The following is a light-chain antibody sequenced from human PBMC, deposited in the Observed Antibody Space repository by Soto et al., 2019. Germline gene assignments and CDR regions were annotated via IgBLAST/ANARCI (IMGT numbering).Light chain of an antibody. V-gene: IGLV2-14*01. CDR1: SSDGGGYNY. Sequence: QSALTQPASVSGSPGQSITISCTGTSSDGGGYNYVSWYQQHPGKAPKLMIYDVSNRPSGVSNRFSGSKSGNTASLTISGLQAEHEADYYCSSYTSSSTRRVFGGGTKLTVL. J-gene: IGLJ2*01. CDR2: DVS. CDR3: SSYTSSSTRRV.